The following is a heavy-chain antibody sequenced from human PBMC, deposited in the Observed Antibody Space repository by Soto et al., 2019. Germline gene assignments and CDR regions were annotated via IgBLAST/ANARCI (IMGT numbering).Heavy chain of an antibody. D-gene: IGHD2-15*01. CDR3: ARSLSCDGSGGSCYNYFDY. CDR1: GGSFSGYY. V-gene: IGHV4-34*01. CDR2: INHSGST. J-gene: IGHJ4*02. Sequence: PSETLSLTCAVYGGSFSGYYWSWIRQPPGKGLEWIGEINHSGSTNYNPSLKSRVTISVDTSKNQFSLKPSSVTAADTAVYYCARSLSCDGSGGSCYNYFDYWGQGTLVTVSS.